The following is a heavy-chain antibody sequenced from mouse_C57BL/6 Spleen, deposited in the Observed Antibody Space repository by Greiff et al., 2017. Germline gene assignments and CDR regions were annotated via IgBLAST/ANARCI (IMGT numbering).Heavy chain of an antibody. CDR3: ARIGDYDEGIAMDY. V-gene: IGHV1-39*01. CDR2: INHNYGTT. D-gene: IGHD2-4*01. J-gene: IGHJ4*01. CDR1: GYSFTDYN. Sequence: VQLQQSGPELVKPGASVKISCKASGYSFTDYNMNWVKQSNGKSLEWIGVINHNYGTTSNNQKFKGKATLTVDQSSSTAYMQLNRLTSEDSAVYYCARIGDYDEGIAMDYWGQGTSVTVSS.